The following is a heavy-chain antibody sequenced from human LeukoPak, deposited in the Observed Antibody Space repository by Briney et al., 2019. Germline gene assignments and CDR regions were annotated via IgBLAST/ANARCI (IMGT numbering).Heavy chain of an antibody. V-gene: IGHV1-2*02. Sequence: ASVKVSCKSSGYTVTGFFLHWVRQAPRQGFQYMGWINPDNGDTNYAQKFQARITMTRDTSISTVYMELFRLTSDDTAVYYCARAAVAAGGPNWFDPWGQGTLVTVSS. CDR1: GYTVTGFF. CDR2: INPDNGDT. D-gene: IGHD6-13*01. J-gene: IGHJ5*02. CDR3: ARAAVAAGGPNWFDP.